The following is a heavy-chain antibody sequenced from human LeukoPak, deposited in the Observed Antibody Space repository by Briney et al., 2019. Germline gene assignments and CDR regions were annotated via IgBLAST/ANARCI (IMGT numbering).Heavy chain of an antibody. CDR3: TNHEPPRQWLHY. J-gene: IGHJ4*02. D-gene: IGHD6-19*01. CDR2: ISSGGRT. V-gene: IGHV4-4*02. CDR1: GGSFITNNE. Sequence: PSETLSLTCAVSGGSFITNNEWSWVRQSPEKGLEWIGEISSGGRTNYSPSLKSRVSISMDKSKRQFSLQLTSVTAADTAMYYCTNHEPPRQWLHYWGQGTLVTVSS.